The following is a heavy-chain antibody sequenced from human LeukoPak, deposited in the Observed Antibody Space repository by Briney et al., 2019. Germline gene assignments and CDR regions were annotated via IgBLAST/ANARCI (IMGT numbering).Heavy chain of an antibody. J-gene: IGHJ4*02. CDR3: AGGDYYGSGSYSPFDY. CDR1: GFTFSSYW. D-gene: IGHD3-10*01. CDR2: IKQDGSEK. Sequence: GGSLRLSCAASGFTFSSYWMSWVRQAPGKGLEWVANIKQDGSEKYYVDSVKGRFTISRDNAKNSLYLQMNSLRAEDTAVYYCAGGDYYGSGSYSPFDYWGQGTLVTVSS. V-gene: IGHV3-7*04.